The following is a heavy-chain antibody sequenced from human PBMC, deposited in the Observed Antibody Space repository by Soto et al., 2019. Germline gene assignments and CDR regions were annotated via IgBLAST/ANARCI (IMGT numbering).Heavy chain of an antibody. D-gene: IGHD2-21*02. V-gene: IGHV1-18*01. CDR1: GYTFTSYG. CDR2: ISGYDGRT. J-gene: IGHJ6*02. Sequence: QVHLVQSGAEVKKPGASVKVSCKTSGYTFTSYGISWVRQAPGQGLEWLGWISGYDGRTNLAQKVQDRVTMTTDTSTSTVYMELRSLRSDDTAVYYCAREGDVPYYYYGMDVWGPGTTVTVSS. CDR3: AREGDVPYYYYGMDV.